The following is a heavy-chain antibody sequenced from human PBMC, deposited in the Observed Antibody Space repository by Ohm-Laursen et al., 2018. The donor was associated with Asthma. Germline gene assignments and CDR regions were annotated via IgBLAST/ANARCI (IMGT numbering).Heavy chain of an antibody. CDR1: GGSFSGYY. Sequence: TLSLTCAVYGGSFSGYYWSWIRQPPGKGLEWIGYIYYSGSTYYNPSLKSRVTISVDTSKNQFSLKLSSVTAADTAVYYCARDRGEMATVNWFDPWGQGTLVTVSS. CDR2: IYYSGST. CDR3: ARDRGEMATVNWFDP. D-gene: IGHD5-24*01. V-gene: IGHV4-34*09. J-gene: IGHJ5*02.